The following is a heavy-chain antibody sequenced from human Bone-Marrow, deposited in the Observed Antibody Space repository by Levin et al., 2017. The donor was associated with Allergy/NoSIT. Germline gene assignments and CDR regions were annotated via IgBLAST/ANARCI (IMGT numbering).Heavy chain of an antibody. CDR3: AKIGTGSQGDTLDI. J-gene: IGHJ3*02. CDR2: ISWNSGNI. V-gene: IGHV3-9*01. Sequence: PGGSLRLSCAASGLTFDDYAMHWVRQAPGKGLEWVSGISWNSGNIGYAGSVKGRFTISRDNAKSSLYLQMKSLRAEDTALYYCAKIGTGSQGDTLDIWGQGTMVTVSS. CDR1: GLTFDDYA. D-gene: IGHD3-10*01.